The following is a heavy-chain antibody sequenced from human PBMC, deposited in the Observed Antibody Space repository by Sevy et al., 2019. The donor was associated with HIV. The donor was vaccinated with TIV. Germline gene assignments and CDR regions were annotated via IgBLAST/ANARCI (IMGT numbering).Heavy chain of an antibody. CDR2: LSFGCGKI. J-gene: IGHJ4*02. CDR3: AREGSTRPHDY. CDR1: GFAFYDYS. V-gene: IGHV3-23*01. D-gene: IGHD1-26*01. Sequence: GGSLRLSCAASGFAFYDYSMSWIRQVPGKGLEWVATLSFGCGKINYADSVKGRFTISRDNSKNSFYLQMDNLRVEDTALYYCAREGSTRPHDYWGQGTRVTVS.